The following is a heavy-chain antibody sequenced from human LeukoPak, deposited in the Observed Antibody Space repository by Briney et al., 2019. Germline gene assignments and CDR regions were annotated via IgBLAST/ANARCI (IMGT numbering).Heavy chain of an antibody. CDR2: IYYSGST. D-gene: IGHD3-10*01. CDR3: ACLKVRGVIRTFDY. V-gene: IGHV4-59*01. CDR1: GGSTSSYY. J-gene: IGHJ4*02. Sequence: SETLSLTCTVPGGSTSSYYWSWIRQPPGKGLEWIGYIYYSGSTNYNPSLKSRVTISVDTSKNQFSLKLSSVTAADTAVYYCACLKVRGVIRTFDYWGQGTLVTVCS.